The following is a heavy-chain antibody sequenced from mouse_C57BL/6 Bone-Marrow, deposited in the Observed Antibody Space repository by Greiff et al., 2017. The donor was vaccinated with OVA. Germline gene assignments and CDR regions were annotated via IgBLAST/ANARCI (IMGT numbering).Heavy chain of an antibody. J-gene: IGHJ4*01. V-gene: IGHV1-74*01. CDR2: IHPSDSDT. CDR3: ATYYDEGLYYAMDD. Sequence: QVQLQQPGAELVKPGASVKVSCKASGYTFTSYWMHWVKQRPGQGLEWIGRIHPSDSDTNYNQKFKGKATLTVDKSSSTAYMQLSSLTSEDSAVYYGATYYDEGLYYAMDDWGQGTSVTVSS. D-gene: IGHD2-4*01. CDR1: GYTFTSYW.